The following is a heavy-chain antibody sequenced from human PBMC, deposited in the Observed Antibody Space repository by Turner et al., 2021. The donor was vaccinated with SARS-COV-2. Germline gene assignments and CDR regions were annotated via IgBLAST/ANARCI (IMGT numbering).Heavy chain of an antibody. V-gene: IGHV4-39*01. J-gene: IGHJ6*02. Sequence: QLQLQESGPGLVKPSETLSLTCTVSGGSISSSTYYWGWIRQPPGKGLEWIGKIYYSGSTYYNPSHQSRVTLSVDTSKNQFSLKLSSVTAADTAVYYCARLMDTALDSSVIYVWAQWPPVTVSS. D-gene: IGHD5-18*01. CDR2: IYYSGST. CDR1: GGSISSSTYY. CDR3: ARLMDTALDSSVIYV.